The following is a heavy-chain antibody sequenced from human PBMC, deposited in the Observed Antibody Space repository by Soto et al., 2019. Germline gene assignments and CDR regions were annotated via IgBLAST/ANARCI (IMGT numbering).Heavy chain of an antibody. CDR2: IYYSGLT. CDR1: GGSISSYY. J-gene: IGHJ5*02. V-gene: IGHV4-59*01. D-gene: IGHD3-16*02. CDR3: VRGIIVMENWFDH. Sequence: QVQLQETGPGLVKPSETLSLTCTVSGGSISSYYWSWIRQPPGKGLEWIGYIYYSGLTNYNPSLKNRVTISVDAAKNQYSLKLHSVTAADTALYYCVRGIIVMENWFDHWGQVTLVTASS.